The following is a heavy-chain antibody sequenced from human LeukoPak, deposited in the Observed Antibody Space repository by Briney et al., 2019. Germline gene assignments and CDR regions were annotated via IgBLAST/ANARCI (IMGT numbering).Heavy chain of an antibody. J-gene: IGHJ6*03. D-gene: IGHD3-3*01. CDR1: GGSISSSSYY. Sequence: SETLSLTCTVSGGSISSSSYYWGWIRQPPGKGLEWIGSIYYSGSTYYNPSLKSRVTISVDTSKNQFSLKLSSVTAADTAVYYCARHASLEALIRYYYYMDVWGKGTTVTVSS. CDR2: IYYSGST. V-gene: IGHV4-39*01. CDR3: ARHASLEALIRYYYYMDV.